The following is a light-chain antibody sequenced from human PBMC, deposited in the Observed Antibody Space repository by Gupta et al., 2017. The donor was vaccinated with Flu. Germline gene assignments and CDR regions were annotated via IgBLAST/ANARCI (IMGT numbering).Light chain of an antibody. CDR2: GAC. CDR1: QGLNTW. Sequence: PSSLFASVGDRVTITCRARQGLNTWLAWYQQKPGEAPKLLIFGACTLQRGVPARFSGSGSGTDFSLTISHLQPEDVATYYCHQTHSFPHTFGQGTKVEIK. CDR3: HQTHSFPHT. V-gene: IGKV1-12*01. J-gene: IGKJ2*01.